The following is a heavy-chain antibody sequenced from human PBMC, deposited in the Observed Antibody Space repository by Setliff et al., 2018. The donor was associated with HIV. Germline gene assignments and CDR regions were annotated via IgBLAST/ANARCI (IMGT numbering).Heavy chain of an antibody. V-gene: IGHV1-46*01. J-gene: IGHJ3*02. CDR3: ARDKRSFYGDYEGDAFDI. CDR2: INPTGGST. Sequence: ASVKVSCKPSGYSFTNHYMHWVRQAPGQGLEWMGVINPTGGSTRNTQKFQGRVAMTRDTSTSTVYMELSSLRSEDTAVYYCARDKRSFYGDYEGDAFDIWGQGTMVTVSS. D-gene: IGHD4-17*01. CDR1: GYSFTNHY.